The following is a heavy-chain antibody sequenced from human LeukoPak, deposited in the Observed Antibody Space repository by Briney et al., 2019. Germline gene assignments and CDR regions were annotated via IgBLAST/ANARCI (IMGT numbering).Heavy chain of an antibody. CDR3: ARESTEERPGY. D-gene: IGHD1-1*01. Sequence: GGSLRLSCVASGFTVSSNYMSWVRQAPGKGLEWVANMNQDGSDKNYVDSVKGRFTISRDNAKNSLYLQMNSLRAEDTAVYYCARESTEERPGYWGQGTLVTVSS. V-gene: IGHV3-7*01. CDR1: GFTVSSNY. CDR2: MNQDGSDK. J-gene: IGHJ1*01.